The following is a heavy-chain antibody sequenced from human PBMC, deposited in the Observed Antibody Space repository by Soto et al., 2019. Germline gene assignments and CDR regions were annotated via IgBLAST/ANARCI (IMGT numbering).Heavy chain of an antibody. V-gene: IGHV3-30-3*01. CDR3: ASDRFQYYYDSSGHPGPVAKRDYMVY. Sequence: HPGGSLRLSCAASGFTFSSYAMHWVRQAPGKGLEWVAVISYDGSNKYYADSVKGRFTISRDNSKNTLYLQMNSLRAEDTAVYYCASDRFQYYYDSSGHPGPVAKRDYMVYWGQGTLVTVSS. J-gene: IGHJ4*02. CDR2: ISYDGSNK. CDR1: GFTFSSYA. D-gene: IGHD3-22*01.